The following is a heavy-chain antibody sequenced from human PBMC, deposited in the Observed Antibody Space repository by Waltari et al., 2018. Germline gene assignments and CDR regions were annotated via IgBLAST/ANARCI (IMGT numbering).Heavy chain of an antibody. CDR3: VYSRRGPGSGSRWYYFNY. V-gene: IGHV2-5*02. Sequence: QITLTESGPRQVRPTQTLTLTCTLSGFSLRTDGVGVGWVRQLPTKVLEWLAIVYWDGDKRYSPSLKSRLTITGDTSKNQVVLTMINMDPVDTAAYLCVYSRRGPGSGSRWYYFNYWGQGTLVTVSS. CDR2: VYWDGDK. J-gene: IGHJ4*02. D-gene: IGHD6-19*01. CDR1: GFSLRTDGVG.